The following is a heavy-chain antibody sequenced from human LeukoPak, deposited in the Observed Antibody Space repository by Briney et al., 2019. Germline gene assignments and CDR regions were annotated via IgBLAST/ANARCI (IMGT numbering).Heavy chain of an antibody. V-gene: IGHV4-28*01. D-gene: IGHD1-1*01. CDR2: IYYSGAT. Sequence: SETLSLTCTVSNYSISGSNWWGWIRQPPGKGLEWIAYIYYSGATYYNTLLRSRATVSVDMSENHFALKLTSVTAVDTAVYYCASTGNWDDLGVDFWGQGIPVTVSS. J-gene: IGHJ4*02. CDR3: ASTGNWDDLGVDF. CDR1: NYSISGSNW.